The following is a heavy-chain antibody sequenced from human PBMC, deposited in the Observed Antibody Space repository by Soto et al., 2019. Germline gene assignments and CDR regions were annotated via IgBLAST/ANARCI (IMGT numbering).Heavy chain of an antibody. V-gene: IGHV3-15*01. J-gene: IGHJ5*02. Sequence: ESGGGLVKPGGSLRLSCAASGINFSTAWMTWVRQTPGKGLEWVGRFKSKIDGGTTDYAASVKGRFTISRDDSENKVYLQMNSLKTEDTALYYCTTARYYSDSGSYWFDPWGQGTLVTVTS. CDR1: GINFSTAW. CDR3: TTARYYSDSGSYWFDP. CDR2: FKSKIDGGTT. D-gene: IGHD3-10*01.